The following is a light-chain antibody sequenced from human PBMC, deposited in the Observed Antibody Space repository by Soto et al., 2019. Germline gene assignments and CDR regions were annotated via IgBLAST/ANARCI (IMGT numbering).Light chain of an antibody. V-gene: IGLV2-11*01. Sequence: QSVLTQPRSVSGSPGQSVTISCTGTSSDVGAYNYVSWYQQHPGKAPKLMIYAVSERPSGVPDRFSGSKSGNTASLTISGLQTEDEADYYCCSYAGYYTVIFGGGTKLTVL. CDR1: SSDVGAYNY. J-gene: IGLJ2*01. CDR3: CSYAGYYTVI. CDR2: AVS.